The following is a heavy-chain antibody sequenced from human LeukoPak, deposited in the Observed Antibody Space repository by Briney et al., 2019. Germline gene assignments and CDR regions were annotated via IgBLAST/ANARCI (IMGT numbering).Heavy chain of an antibody. CDR3: ARVRTTVTGYYFDY. V-gene: IGHV1-2*04. CDR1: GYTLTELS. D-gene: IGHD4-17*01. J-gene: IGHJ4*02. CDR2: INPNSGGT. Sequence: GASVKVSCKVSGYTLTELSMHWVRQAPGQGLEWMGWINPNSGGTNYAQKFQGWVTMTRDTSISTAYMELSRLRSDDTAVYYCARVRTTVTGYYFDYWGQGTLVTVSS.